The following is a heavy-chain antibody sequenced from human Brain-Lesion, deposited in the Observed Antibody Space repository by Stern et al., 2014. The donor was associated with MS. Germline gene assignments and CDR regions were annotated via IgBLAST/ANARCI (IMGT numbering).Heavy chain of an antibody. D-gene: IGHD6-13*01. Sequence: QVQLVQSGPGLVKPSGTLSLTCAVSGGSISSSNWWSWVRQSPGKGLEWIGESDHSGSTIYNPSLKSRVTVSVDKSKNRLSLNLGSVPAADTAVYFCARFPASRPHVFDSWGQGTLVTVSS. CDR3: ARFPASRPHVFDS. J-gene: IGHJ4*02. CDR1: GGSISSSNW. CDR2: SDHSGST. V-gene: IGHV4-4*02.